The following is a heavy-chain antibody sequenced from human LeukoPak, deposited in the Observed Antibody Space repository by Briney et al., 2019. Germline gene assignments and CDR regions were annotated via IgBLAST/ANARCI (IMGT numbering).Heavy chain of an antibody. V-gene: IGHV5-51*01. D-gene: IGHD1-26*01. CDR1: GYSFTRYW. CDR3: ARSRSWSESDAFDI. J-gene: IGHJ3*02. Sequence: GESLKISCKGSGYSFTRYWIGWVRQMPGKGLEWMAIVYPGDSDTRYSPSFQGQVTISADKSTNTAYLQWSSLKASDTAMYYCARSRSWSESDAFDIWGQGTMVTVSS. CDR2: VYPGDSDT.